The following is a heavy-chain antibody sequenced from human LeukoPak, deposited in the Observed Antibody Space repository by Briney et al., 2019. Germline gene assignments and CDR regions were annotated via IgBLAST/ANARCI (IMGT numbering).Heavy chain of an antibody. J-gene: IGHJ6*02. V-gene: IGHV3-30*04. Sequence: PERSLRLSCAASGFTFSTYAIHWVRQAPGKGLEWVAVISHDGSNKYYADSVKGRFTISRDNSKNTLYLQMNSLRAEDTTVYYCARGLPGVGRYYYYGMDVWGQGTTVTVSS. CDR1: GFTFSTYA. D-gene: IGHD3-10*01. CDR3: ARGLPGVGRYYYYGMDV. CDR2: ISHDGSNK.